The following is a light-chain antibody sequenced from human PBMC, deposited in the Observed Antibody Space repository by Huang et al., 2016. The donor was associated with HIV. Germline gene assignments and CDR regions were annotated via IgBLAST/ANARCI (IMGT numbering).Light chain of an antibody. CDR1: QSVSSN. J-gene: IGKJ2*01. CDR2: GAS. CDR3: QQYDNWPPFT. Sequence: EIVMTQSPAILSVSPGERATLSCRASQSVSSNLAWYQQKLGQAPRLLIHGASTSATGIPARFSGSGSGAEFTLTISGLQSEDFAVYYCQQYDNWPPFTFGQGTKLEIK. V-gene: IGKV3-15*01.